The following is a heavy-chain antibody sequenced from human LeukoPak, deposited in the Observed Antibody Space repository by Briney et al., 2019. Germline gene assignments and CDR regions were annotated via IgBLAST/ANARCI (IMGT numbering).Heavy chain of an antibody. V-gene: IGHV4-39*01. J-gene: IGHJ5*02. Sequence: SETLSLTCTVSGGSISSSSYYWGWLRQPPGKGLEWLGSIYYSGSTYYNPSLKSRVTISVDTSKNQFSLKLSSVTAADTAVYYCARWAIRLGELSQRFDPWGQGTLVTVSS. D-gene: IGHD3-16*02. CDR2: IYYSGST. CDR3: ARWAIRLGELSQRFDP. CDR1: GGSISSSSYY.